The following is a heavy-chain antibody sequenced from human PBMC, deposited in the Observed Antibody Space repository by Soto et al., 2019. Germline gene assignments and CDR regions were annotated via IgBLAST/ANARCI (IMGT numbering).Heavy chain of an antibody. J-gene: IGHJ4*01. CDR2: ISYDGSNK. CDR1: GFTFSSYA. CDR3: ARMDYLDYRASGY. D-gene: IGHD4-4*01. V-gene: IGHV3-30-3*01. Sequence: GGSLRLSCAASGFTFSSYAMHWVRQAPGKGLEWVAVISYDGSNKYYADSVKGRFTISRDNSKNTLYLQMNSLRAEDTAVYYCARMDYLDYRASGYWRHLXLVTVSS.